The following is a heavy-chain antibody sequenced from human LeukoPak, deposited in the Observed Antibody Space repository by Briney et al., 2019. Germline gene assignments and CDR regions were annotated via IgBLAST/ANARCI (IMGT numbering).Heavy chain of an antibody. D-gene: IGHD3-9*01. Sequence: SETLSLTCTVSGGSISRYYWNWIRQPPGKGLEWIGYIYYSGSTNYNPSLKSRVTISVDTSKNQFSLKLSSVTAADTAVYYCARGYYDILTVYFQGMAHWGRGPLVTFP. J-gene: IGHJ4*02. CDR2: IYYSGST. V-gene: IGHV4-59*01. CDR1: GGSISRYY. CDR3: ARGYYDILTVYFQGMAH.